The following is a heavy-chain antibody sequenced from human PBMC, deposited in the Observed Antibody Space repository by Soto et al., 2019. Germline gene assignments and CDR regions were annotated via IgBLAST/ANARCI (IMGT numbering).Heavy chain of an antibody. CDR2: INHSGST. J-gene: IGHJ3*02. CDR3: ARRITIPLRGIWAFDI. CDR1: GGSFSGYY. Sequence: QVQLQQWGAGLLKPSETLSLTCAVYGGSFSGYYWSWIRQPPGKGLEWIGEINHSGSTNYNPSLKSRVTISVDTSKSQFSLKLSSVTAADTAVYYCARRITIPLRGIWAFDIWGQGTMVTVSS. V-gene: IGHV4-34*01. D-gene: IGHD3-9*01.